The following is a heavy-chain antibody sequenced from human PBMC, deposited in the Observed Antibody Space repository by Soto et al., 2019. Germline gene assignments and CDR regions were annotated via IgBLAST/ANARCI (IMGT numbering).Heavy chain of an antibody. J-gene: IGHJ6*02. Sequence: EVQLLESGGGLIQPGGSLRLSCAASGFTFGSYALSWVRQAPGKGLEWVSTISASGYATYYADSVKGRFTISRDNSKTKLYLQMSSLRAEDTAVYYCAKDGDCSGGSCYLLYYFFGMDVWGQGTTVTVSS. D-gene: IGHD2-15*01. CDR1: GFTFGSYA. CDR2: ISASGYAT. V-gene: IGHV3-23*01. CDR3: AKDGDCSGGSCYLLYYFFGMDV.